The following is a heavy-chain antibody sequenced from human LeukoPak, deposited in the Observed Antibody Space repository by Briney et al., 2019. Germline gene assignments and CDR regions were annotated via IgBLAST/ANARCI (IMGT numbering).Heavy chain of an antibody. CDR1: GGSISTFY. CDR3: ARWRYLDV. CDR2: IDYSGSA. V-gene: IGHV4-59*01. Sequence: PSETLSLTCAVSGGSISTFYWGWVRQPPGKGLEYIGYIDYSGSANYNPSLKSRVTISVDTSKNQFSLKLSSVTAADTAIYYCARWRYLDVWGQGTTVTVSS. J-gene: IGHJ6*02. D-gene: IGHD3-9*01.